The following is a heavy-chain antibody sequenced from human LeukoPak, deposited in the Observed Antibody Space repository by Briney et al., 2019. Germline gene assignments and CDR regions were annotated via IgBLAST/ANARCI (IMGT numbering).Heavy chain of an antibody. CDR1: GYTFTSNY. CDR3: ARSYDILTGYHTPQLLY. V-gene: IGHV1-2*02. D-gene: IGHD3-9*01. J-gene: IGHJ4*02. Sequence: ASVKVSCKAFGYTFTSNYMHWVRQAPGQGPEWMGVISPSGGSTTYAQKFQGRVTMTRDTSISTAYMELSRLRSDDTAVYYCARSYDILTGYHTPQLLYWGQGTLVTVSS. CDR2: ISPSGGST.